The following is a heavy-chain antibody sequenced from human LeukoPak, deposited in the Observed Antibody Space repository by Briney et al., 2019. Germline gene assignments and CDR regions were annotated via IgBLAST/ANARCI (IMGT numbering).Heavy chain of an antibody. J-gene: IGHJ4*02. CDR1: GGSFSGYY. CDR2: INHSGST. CDR3: ARGIPSVLWFGEMGVYFDY. Sequence: SETLSLTCAVYGGSFSGYYWSWIRQPPGKGLEWIGEINHSGSTNYNPSLKSRVTISVDTSKSQFSLKLSSVTAADTAVYYCARGIPSVLWFGEMGVYFDYWGQGTLVTVSS. D-gene: IGHD3-10*01. V-gene: IGHV4-34*01.